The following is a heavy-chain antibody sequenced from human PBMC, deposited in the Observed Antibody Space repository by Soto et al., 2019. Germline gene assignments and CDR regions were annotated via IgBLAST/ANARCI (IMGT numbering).Heavy chain of an antibody. CDR1: GDSVSSNTAA. Sequence: SQTLSLTCAISGDSVSSNTAAWNWIRSSPSRGLEWLGRTYYRSNWRHDYAVSVKSRITVNPDTSKNHFSLQLNSVTPDDTAVYYCARGVAGSGFDLWGQGXRVTVSS. D-gene: IGHD6-19*01. CDR2: TYYRSNWRH. J-gene: IGHJ4*02. CDR3: ARGVAGSGFDL. V-gene: IGHV6-1*01.